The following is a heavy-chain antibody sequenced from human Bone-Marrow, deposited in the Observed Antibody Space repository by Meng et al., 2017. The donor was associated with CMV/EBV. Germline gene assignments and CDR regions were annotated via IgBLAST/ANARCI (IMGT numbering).Heavy chain of an antibody. CDR2: ISSSCSTI. CDR3: ARTRIAAVGTGYHGMDV. D-gene: IGHD6-13*01. J-gene: IGHJ6*02. CDR1: GFTFSDYY. Sequence: GGSLRLSCAVSGFTFSDYYRSWIRQAPGKGLEWVSYISSSCSTIYYADSVKGRFTISRDNAKNSLYLQMNSLSAEDTAVYYWARTRIAAVGTGYHGMDVWGQGTTVTVSS. V-gene: IGHV3-11*01.